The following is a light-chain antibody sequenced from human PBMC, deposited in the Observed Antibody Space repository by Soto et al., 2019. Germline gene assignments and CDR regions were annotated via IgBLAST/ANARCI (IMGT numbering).Light chain of an antibody. CDR3: SSYTTTNTYV. V-gene: IGLV2-14*01. CDR1: SSDVGGYNY. J-gene: IGLJ1*01. Sequence: QSALTQPASVSGSPGQSITISCTGTSSDVGGYNYVSWYQQYPGKAPKLMIYEVDNRPSGVSNRFSGSKSGNTASLTISGLQAEDEADYYCSSYTTTNTYVFGTGTKVTVL. CDR2: EVD.